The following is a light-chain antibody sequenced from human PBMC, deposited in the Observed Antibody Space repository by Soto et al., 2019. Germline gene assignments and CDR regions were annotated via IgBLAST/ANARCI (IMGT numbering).Light chain of an antibody. J-gene: IGKJ1*01. CDR3: KQYNSYSWT. CDR1: QSISSR. V-gene: IGKV1-5*01. CDR2: DAS. Sequence: DIQMTQSPSTLSASVGDRVTITCRASQSISSRLAWYQQKPGKAPKLLIYDASSLESGVPSRFSGSGSGTEFTLTIRSLQPDDFATYYCKQYNSYSWTVGQGTKVDIK.